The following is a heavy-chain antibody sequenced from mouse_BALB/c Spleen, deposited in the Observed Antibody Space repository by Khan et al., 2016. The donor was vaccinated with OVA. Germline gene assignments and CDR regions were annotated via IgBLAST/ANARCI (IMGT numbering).Heavy chain of an antibody. CDR1: GYSITSDYA. J-gene: IGHJ2*01. CDR2: ISYSGNT. V-gene: IGHV3-2*02. D-gene: IGHD1-1*01. Sequence: EVQFQESGPGLVKPSQSLSLICTVTGYSITSDYAWNWIRQFPGNKLEWMGFISYSGNTKYNPSLKSRISITRDTSKNQFFLQLNSVTTEDTATYYCARVYGGDFDYWGQGTTLTVSS. CDR3: ARVYGGDFDY.